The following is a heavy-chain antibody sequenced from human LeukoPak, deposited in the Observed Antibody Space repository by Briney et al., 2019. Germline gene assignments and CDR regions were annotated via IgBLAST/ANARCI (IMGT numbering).Heavy chain of an antibody. J-gene: IGHJ4*02. CDR1: GFTFSDHY. Sequence: GGSLRLSCAVSGFTFSDHYMDWVRQAAGKGLEWVGRSRNKDHRYSTEYAASVEGRFTISRDLSKNSLYLQMNSPRIEDTAIYYCVRGHDSFDYWGLGTLVTVSS. CDR3: VRGHDSFDY. V-gene: IGHV3-72*01. D-gene: IGHD3-3*01. CDR2: SRNKDHRYST.